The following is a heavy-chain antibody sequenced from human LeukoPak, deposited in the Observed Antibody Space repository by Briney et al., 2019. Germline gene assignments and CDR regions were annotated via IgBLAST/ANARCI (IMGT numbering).Heavy chain of an antibody. CDR2: IYPGDSDT. V-gene: IGHV5-51*01. D-gene: IGHD3-22*01. CDR3: ARETYGQERYYYDSSGYYALGY. J-gene: IGHJ4*02. Sequence: GESLKISCKGYGYSFTNYWIGWVRPMPGKGLEWMGIIYPGDSDTRYSPSFQGQVTISADKSISTAYLQWSSLKASDTAMYYCARETYGQERYYYDSSGYYALGYWGQGTLVTVSS. CDR1: GYSFTNYW.